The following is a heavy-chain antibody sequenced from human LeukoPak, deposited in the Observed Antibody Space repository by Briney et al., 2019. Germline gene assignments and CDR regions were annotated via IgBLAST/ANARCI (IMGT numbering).Heavy chain of an antibody. V-gene: IGHV3-23*01. J-gene: IGHJ4*02. CDR2: ISSSSSYI. CDR1: GFTFSSYS. Sequence: PGGSLRLSCEASGFTFSSYSMNWVRQAPGKGLEWVSSISSSSSYIYYADSVKGRFTISRDNSKNTLYLQMNSLRAEDTAVYYCAKSPSIGDPEYWGQGTLVTVSS. CDR3: AKSPSIGDPEY. D-gene: IGHD3-16*01.